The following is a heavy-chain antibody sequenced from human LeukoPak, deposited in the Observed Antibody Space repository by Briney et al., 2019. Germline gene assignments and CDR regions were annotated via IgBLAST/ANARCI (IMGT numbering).Heavy chain of an antibody. Sequence: GGSLRLSCAASGFTFSSYWMHWVRQAPGKGLVWVSRINSDGSSTSYADSVKGRFTISRDNAKNTLYLQMNSLRAEDTAVYYCARVEKPTDHYYYYGMDVWGQGTTVTVSS. CDR1: GFTFSSYW. J-gene: IGHJ6*02. CDR3: ARVEKPTDHYYYYGMDV. CDR2: INSDGSST. V-gene: IGHV3-74*01.